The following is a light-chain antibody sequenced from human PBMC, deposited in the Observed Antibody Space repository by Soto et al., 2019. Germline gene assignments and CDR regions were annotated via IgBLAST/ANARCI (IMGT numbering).Light chain of an antibody. CDR3: QQYHSFPTWA. V-gene: IGKV1-5*03. J-gene: IGKJ1*01. CDR2: KLS. CDR1: QTISDW. Sequence: DIQLTQSPSTLSASVGDSVTITCRTSQTISDWLAWYQQKPGKAPKLLVYKLSTLQNGVPSRFRGSGSGTEFTLTINSLQPDDFATYYYQQYHSFPTWAFGQVTNVEVK.